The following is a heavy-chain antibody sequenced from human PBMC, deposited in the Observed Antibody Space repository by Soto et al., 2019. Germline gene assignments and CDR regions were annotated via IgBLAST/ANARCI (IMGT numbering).Heavy chain of an antibody. CDR3: ARDVSLRAFIAVAGTSYYGMDV. CDR2: ISSSSSYT. V-gene: IGHV3-11*06. J-gene: IGHJ6*02. CDR1: GFTFSDYY. D-gene: IGHD6-19*01. Sequence: QVQLVESGGGLVKPGGSLRLSCAASGFTFSDYYMSWIRQAPGKGLEWVSYISSSSSYTNYADSVKGRFTISRDDAKNSLYLQMNSLRAEDTAVYYCARDVSLRAFIAVAGTSYYGMDVWGQGTTVTVSS.